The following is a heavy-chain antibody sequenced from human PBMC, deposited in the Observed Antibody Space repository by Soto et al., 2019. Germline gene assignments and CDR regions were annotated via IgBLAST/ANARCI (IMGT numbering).Heavy chain of an antibody. CDR3: ARERYCSSTSCYPRRDAFDI. CDR1: GYTFTGYY. CDR2: INPNSGGT. J-gene: IGHJ3*02. V-gene: IGHV1-2*04. D-gene: IGHD2-2*01. Sequence: ASVKVSCKASGYTFTGYYMHWVRQAPGQGLEWMGWINPNSGGTNYAQKFQGWVTMTRDTSISTAYMELSRLRSDDTAVYYCARERYCSSTSCYPRRDAFDIWGQGTMVTVS.